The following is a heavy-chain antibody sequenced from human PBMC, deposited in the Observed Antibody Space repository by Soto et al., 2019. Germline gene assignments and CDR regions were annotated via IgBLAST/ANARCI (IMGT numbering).Heavy chain of an antibody. CDR3: ARHRGASSGWYCYYYYGMDV. Sequence: PSETLSLTCTVSGGSISSSGYYWGWIRQPPGKGLEWIGSIYYSGSTYYNPSLKSRVTISVDTSKNQFSLKLSSVTAADTAVYYCARHRGASSGWYCYYYYGMDVWGQGTTVT. D-gene: IGHD6-19*01. CDR2: IYYSGST. V-gene: IGHV4-39*01. J-gene: IGHJ6*02. CDR1: GGSISSSGYY.